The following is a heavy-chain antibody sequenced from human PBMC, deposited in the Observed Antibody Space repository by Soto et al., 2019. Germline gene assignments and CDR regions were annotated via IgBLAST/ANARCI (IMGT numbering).Heavy chain of an antibody. D-gene: IGHD3-10*01. J-gene: IGHJ5*02. V-gene: IGHV3-21*01. CDR3: ARDFGGILRFGES. CDR1: GFTFSTYN. Sequence: DVQLVESGGGLVKPGGSLRLSCAASGFTFSTYNMNWVRQAPGKGREWVSSIPSSTSYIFYADSVKGRFTISRDNAKNSLYLQMNSLRAEDTAVYYCARDFGGILRFGESWGQGTLVTVSS. CDR2: IPSSTSYI.